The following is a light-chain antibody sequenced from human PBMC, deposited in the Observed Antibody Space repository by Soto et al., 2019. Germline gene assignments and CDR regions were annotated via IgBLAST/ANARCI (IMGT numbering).Light chain of an antibody. CDR2: NVS. CDR3: SSYTRSRTYV. CDR1: SSDVGAYNY. Sequence: ALTQPASVSGSPGQSITISCIGTSSDVGAYNYVSWYQHHPGKAPKLMVSNVSNRPSGVSDRFSGPKSGNTASLTISGLQAEDEADYYCSSYTRSRTYVFGTGTRSPS. V-gene: IGLV2-14*03. J-gene: IGLJ1*01.